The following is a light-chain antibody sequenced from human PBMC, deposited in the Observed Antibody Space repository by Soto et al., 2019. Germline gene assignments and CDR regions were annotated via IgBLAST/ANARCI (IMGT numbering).Light chain of an antibody. CDR1: QSISSW. CDR3: QQYDSSVYT. Sequence: DIQMTQSPSTLSASVGDRVTITSRASQSISSWLAWYQQKPGKAPKLLIYRASSLGSGVPSRFSGSGSGTEFTLTISSLQPDDFATYYCQQYDSSVYTFGQGTKLEI. J-gene: IGKJ2*01. CDR2: RAS. V-gene: IGKV1-5*03.